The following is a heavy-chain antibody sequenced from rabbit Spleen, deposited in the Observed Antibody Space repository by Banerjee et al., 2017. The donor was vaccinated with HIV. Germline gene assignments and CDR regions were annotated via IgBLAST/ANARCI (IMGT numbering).Heavy chain of an antibody. V-gene: IGHV1S45*01. J-gene: IGHJ4*01. Sequence: QEQLEESGGDLVKPEGSLTLTCTASGFSFSSSYWICWVRQAPGKGLEWIACIYAGSSGSTYYASWAKGRFTISKTSSTTVTLQMTSLTAADTATYFCARVLNSYDDYGDYDYFNLWGPGTLVTVS. CDR3: ARVLNSYDDYGDYDYFNL. CDR2: IYAGSSGST. D-gene: IGHD2-1*01. CDR1: GFSFSSSYW.